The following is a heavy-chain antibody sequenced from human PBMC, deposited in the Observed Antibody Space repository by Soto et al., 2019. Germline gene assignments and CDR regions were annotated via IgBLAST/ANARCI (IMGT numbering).Heavy chain of an antibody. CDR2: ITPKFHIT. D-gene: IGHD3-22*01. Sequence: GASVKVSCKASGDTFSSYAISWVRQAPGQGLEWMGTITPKFHITKYAQKFQGRVTMTADESTTTAYMELSGLRYEDTALYFCARAFTYFYDNIDAGGDPFDIWGQGTVVTVSS. CDR1: GDTFSSYA. J-gene: IGHJ3*02. V-gene: IGHV1-69*13. CDR3: ARAFTYFYDNIDAGGDPFDI.